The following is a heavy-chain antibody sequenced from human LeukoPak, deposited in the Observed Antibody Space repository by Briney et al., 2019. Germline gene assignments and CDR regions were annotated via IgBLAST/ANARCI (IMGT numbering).Heavy chain of an antibody. J-gene: IGHJ4*02. D-gene: IGHD6-13*01. CDR2: ISHDGSNK. V-gene: IGHV3-30*04. CDR3: ARARFRDLPAAGPFDY. CDR1: GFTFSSSA. Sequence: QSGRSLRLSCAASGFTFSSSAIHWVRQAPGKGLEWVALISHDGSNKYYTDSVKGRFTISRDNSKNTLYLQMNSLRTEDTAVHYCARARFRDLPAAGPFDYWGQGTLVTVSS.